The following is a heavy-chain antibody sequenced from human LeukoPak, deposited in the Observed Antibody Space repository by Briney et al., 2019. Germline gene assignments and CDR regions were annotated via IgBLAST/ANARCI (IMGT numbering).Heavy chain of an antibody. CDR3: ARDTARITTPGGPDY. CDR2: ISAYNDNT. D-gene: IGHD1-14*01. Sequence: ASVTVSCKASGYTFASYGISWVRQAPGQGLEWMGWISAYNDNTKNAQNLQGRVTLTTDTSTSTAYMELRSLTSDDTALYYCARDTARITTPGGPDYWGQGTLVTVSS. J-gene: IGHJ4*02. CDR1: GYTFASYG. V-gene: IGHV1-18*01.